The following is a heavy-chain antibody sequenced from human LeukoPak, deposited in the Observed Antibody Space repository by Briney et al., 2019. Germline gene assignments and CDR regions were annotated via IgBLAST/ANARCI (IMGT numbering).Heavy chain of an antibody. D-gene: IGHD1-26*01. J-gene: IGHJ3*02. CDR2: IYYSGST. CDR1: GGSISGYY. Sequence: SETLSLTCTVSGGSISGYYWSWIRQPPGKGLEWIGYIYYSGSTNYNPSLKSRATISVDTSKNQFSLKLSSVTAADTAVYYCARHRSGSYWRAFDIWGQGTMVTVSS. CDR3: ARHRSGSYWRAFDI. V-gene: IGHV4-59*08.